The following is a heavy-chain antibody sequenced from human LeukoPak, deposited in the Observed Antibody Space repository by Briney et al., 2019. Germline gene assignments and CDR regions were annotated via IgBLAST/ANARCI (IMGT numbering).Heavy chain of an antibody. J-gene: IGHJ6*02. CDR1: GGTFSSYA. V-gene: IGHV1-69*13. Sequence: SVKVSCKASGGTFSSYAISWVRQAPGQGLEWMGGIIPIFGTANYAQKFQGRVTITADESTSTAYMELSSLRSEDAAVYYCARGEAATVIYYYYGMDVWGQGTTVTVSS. D-gene: IGHD4-11*01. CDR2: IIPIFGTA. CDR3: ARGEAATVIYYYYGMDV.